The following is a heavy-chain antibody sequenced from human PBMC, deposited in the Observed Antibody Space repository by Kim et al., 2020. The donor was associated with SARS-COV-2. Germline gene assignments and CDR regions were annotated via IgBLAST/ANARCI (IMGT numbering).Heavy chain of an antibody. Sequence: PSFQGQVTISADKSISTAYLQWSSLKASDTAMYYCARPQIGGEQWLVVDYWGQGTLVTVSS. V-gene: IGHV5-51*01. D-gene: IGHD6-19*01. J-gene: IGHJ4*02. CDR3: ARPQIGGEQWLVVDY.